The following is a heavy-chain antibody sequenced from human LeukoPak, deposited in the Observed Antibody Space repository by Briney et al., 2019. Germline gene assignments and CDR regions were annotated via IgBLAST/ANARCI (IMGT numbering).Heavy chain of an antibody. V-gene: IGHV4-61*01. Sequence: PSEPLSLTCTVSGGSFSSGSSYWSWIRQPPGKGLEWIGYIYYSGSTNYNPSLKSRVTISVDTSKNQFSLKLSSVTAADTAVYYCARGSRGYSYGWGQGTLVTVSS. D-gene: IGHD5-18*01. CDR1: GGSFSSGSSY. CDR2: IYYSGST. CDR3: ARGSRGYSYG. J-gene: IGHJ4*02.